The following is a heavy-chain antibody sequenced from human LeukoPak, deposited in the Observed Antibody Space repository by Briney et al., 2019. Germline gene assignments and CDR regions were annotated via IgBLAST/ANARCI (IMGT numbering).Heavy chain of an antibody. Sequence: SETLSLTCTVSGGSISSYYWSWIRQPAGKGLEWIGRIYPSGSTNYIPSLKSRVTMSVDTSTNQFSLKLSSVTAADTAVYYCARDRMEYYGSSNWFDPWGQGTLVTVSS. CDR2: IYPSGST. V-gene: IGHV4-4*07. J-gene: IGHJ5*02. CDR1: GGSISSYY. D-gene: IGHD3-10*01. CDR3: ARDRMEYYGSSNWFDP.